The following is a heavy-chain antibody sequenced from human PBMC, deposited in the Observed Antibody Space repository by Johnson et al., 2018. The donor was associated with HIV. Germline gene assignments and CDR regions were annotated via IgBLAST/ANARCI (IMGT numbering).Heavy chain of an antibody. D-gene: IGHD7-27*01. Sequence: QVQLMESGGGVVQPGRSLRLSCAASGFTFTSYGMHWVRQAPGKGLEWVAFIRYDGSNKYYSDSVKGRFTISRDNSKNTLYLQMNSLKTEDTAVYYCTGGRDLRAFDIWGQGTKVTVSS. CDR2: IRYDGSNK. J-gene: IGHJ3*02. V-gene: IGHV3-30*02. CDR3: TGGRDLRAFDI. CDR1: GFTFTSYG.